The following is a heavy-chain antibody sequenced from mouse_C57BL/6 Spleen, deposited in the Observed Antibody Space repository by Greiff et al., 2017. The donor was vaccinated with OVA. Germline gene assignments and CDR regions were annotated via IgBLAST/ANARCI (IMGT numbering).Heavy chain of an antibody. CDR1: GYSITSGYY. CDR2: ISYDGSN. Sequence: ESGPGLVKPSQSLSLTCSVTGYSITSGYYWNWIRQFPGNKLEWMGYISYDGSNNYNPSLKNRISITRDTSKNQFFLKLNSVTTEDTATYYCARDDGYYVAFDYWGQGTTLTVSS. D-gene: IGHD2-3*01. CDR3: ARDDGYYVAFDY. J-gene: IGHJ2*01. V-gene: IGHV3-6*01.